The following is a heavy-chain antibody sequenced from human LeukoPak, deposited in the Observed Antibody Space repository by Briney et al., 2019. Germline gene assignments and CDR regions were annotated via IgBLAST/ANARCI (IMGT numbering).Heavy chain of an antibody. J-gene: IGHJ4*02. CDR1: GGSISSYY. CDR3: TRDRELGF. CDR2: IYNSGST. D-gene: IGHD1-26*01. Sequence: SETLSLTCTVSGGSISSYYWNWIRQPPGKGLEWIGTIYNSGSTTYNPSLKSRVTISADTSKNQFSLRLSSVTAADTAVYYCTRDRELGFWGQGILVTVSS. V-gene: IGHV4-59*01.